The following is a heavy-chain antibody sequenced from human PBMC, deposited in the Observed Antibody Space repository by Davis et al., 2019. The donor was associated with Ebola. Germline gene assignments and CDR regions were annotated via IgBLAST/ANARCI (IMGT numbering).Heavy chain of an antibody. J-gene: IGHJ4*02. Sequence: ASVKVFCKASGYRFTDHSIHWVRRAPGRGPEWMGWISPHSGGTMYAQKFQGRVTLTRDTSTDTAYMEVVNLRPDDTAVYYCARDRDKQLMQGGDFWGQGTQVTVSS. CDR3: ARDRDKQLMQGGDF. D-gene: IGHD6-13*01. CDR1: GYRFTDHS. CDR2: ISPHSGGT. V-gene: IGHV1-2*02.